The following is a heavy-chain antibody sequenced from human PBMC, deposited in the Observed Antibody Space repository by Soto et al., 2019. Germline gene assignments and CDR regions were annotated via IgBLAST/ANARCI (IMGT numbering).Heavy chain of an antibody. CDR1: GYSFTSYW. Sequence: GESLKISCKGSGYSFTSYWIGWVRQMPGKGLEWMGIIYPGDSDTRYSPSFQGQVTISADKSISTAYLQWSSLKASDTAMYYCARASGSGSYYSPADSWGQGNLVTVSS. CDR3: ARASGSGSYYSPADS. J-gene: IGHJ4*02. D-gene: IGHD3-10*01. CDR2: IYPGDSDT. V-gene: IGHV5-51*01.